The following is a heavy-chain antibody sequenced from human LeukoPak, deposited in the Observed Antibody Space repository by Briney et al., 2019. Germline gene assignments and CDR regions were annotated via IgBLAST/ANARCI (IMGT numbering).Heavy chain of an antibody. Sequence: SETLSLTCAVYGGSFSGYYWSWIRQPPGKGLEWIGEINHSGSTNYNPSLKSRVTISVDTSKNQFSLKLSSVTAADTAVYYYGRVRYDSSGYYYLRLFDYWGRGTLVTVSS. CDR2: INHSGST. V-gene: IGHV4-34*01. CDR1: GGSFSGYY. D-gene: IGHD3-22*01. CDR3: GRVRYDSSGYYYLRLFDY. J-gene: IGHJ4*02.